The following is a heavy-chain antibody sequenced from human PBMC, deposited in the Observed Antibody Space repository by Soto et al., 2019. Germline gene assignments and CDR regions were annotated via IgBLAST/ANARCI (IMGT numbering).Heavy chain of an antibody. Sequence: GASVKVSCKTSGGTFSTYAISWVRQAPGQGLEWMGGIIPIYGTANYAQKFQGRVTIAADESTNTAYMELSSLRSEDTAVYYCARGGRGGSYYVXNAYWGQGTLVTVSS. CDR3: ARGGRGGSYYVXNAY. CDR2: IIPIYGTA. J-gene: IGHJ4*02. D-gene: IGHD1-26*01. V-gene: IGHV1-69*13. CDR1: GGTFSTYA.